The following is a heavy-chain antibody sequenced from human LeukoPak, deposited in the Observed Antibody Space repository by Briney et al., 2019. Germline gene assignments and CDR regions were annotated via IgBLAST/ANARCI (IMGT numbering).Heavy chain of an antibody. CDR3: ARVEEAVAGALDAFDI. V-gene: IGHV4-30-2*01. Sequence: SETLSLTCTVSGGFISSGGYYWSWIRQPPGKGLEWIGYIYHSGSTYYNPSLKSRVAISVDRSKNQFSLKLSSVTAADTAVYYCARVEEAVAGALDAFDIWGQGTMVTVSS. D-gene: IGHD6-19*01. J-gene: IGHJ3*02. CDR2: IYHSGST. CDR1: GGFISSGGYY.